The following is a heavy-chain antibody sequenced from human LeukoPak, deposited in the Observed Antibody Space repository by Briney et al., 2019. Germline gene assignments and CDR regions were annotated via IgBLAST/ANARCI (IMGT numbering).Heavy chain of an antibody. CDR2: ISSSSSTI. V-gene: IGHV3-48*04. J-gene: IGHJ5*02. D-gene: IGHD6-13*01. Sequence: GSLRLSCAASGFTFSSYSMNWVRQAPGKGLEWVSYISSSSSTIYYADSVKGRFTISRDNAKKTLYLQMNSLRAEDTAVYYCAKPPGDSSSWYSGWFDPWGQGTLVIVSS. CDR1: GFTFSSYS. CDR3: AKPPGDSSSWYSGWFDP.